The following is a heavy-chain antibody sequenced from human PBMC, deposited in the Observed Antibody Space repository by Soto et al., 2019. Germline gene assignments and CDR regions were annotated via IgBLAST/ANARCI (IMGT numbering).Heavy chain of an antibody. CDR2: INPNSGGT. CDR3: ARVVVDAASQNPGIAAAGTEYFQH. Sequence: ASVKVSCKASGYTFTGYYMHWVRQAPGQGLEWMGWINPNSGGTNYAQKFQGLVTMTRDTSISTDYMELSRLRSDDTAVYYCARVVVDAASQNPGIAAAGTEYFQHWGQGTLVTVSS. CDR1: GYTFTGYY. J-gene: IGHJ1*01. D-gene: IGHD6-13*01. V-gene: IGHV1-2*04.